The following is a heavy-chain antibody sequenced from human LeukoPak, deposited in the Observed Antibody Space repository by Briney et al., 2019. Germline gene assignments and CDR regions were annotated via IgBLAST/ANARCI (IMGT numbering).Heavy chain of an antibody. CDR2: IKQDGSEK. J-gene: IGHJ4*02. D-gene: IGHD3-22*01. Sequence: GGSLRLSCAASGFTFSSYWMSWVRQAPGKGLEWVANIKQDGSEKYYVDSVKGRFTISRDNAKNSLYLQMNSLRAEDTAVYYCARDPYYYDSSGCLDYWGQGTLVTVSS. CDR1: GFTFSSYW. CDR3: ARDPYYYDSSGCLDY. V-gene: IGHV3-7*01.